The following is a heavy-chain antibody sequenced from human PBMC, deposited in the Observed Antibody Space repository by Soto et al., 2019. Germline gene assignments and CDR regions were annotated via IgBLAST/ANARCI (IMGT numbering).Heavy chain of an antibody. CDR2: ISTHNGDT. Sequence: GASVKVSCKASRYIFSSYDITWVRQAPGQGLEWMGWISTHNGDTTHAQELQGRVTMTTDKPTSTAYMELGGLRSDDTAVYYCALAYRDKLISTYWGQGTLVTVSS. V-gene: IGHV1-18*01. D-gene: IGHD4-4*01. J-gene: IGHJ4*02. CDR1: RYIFSSYD. CDR3: ALAYRDKLISTY.